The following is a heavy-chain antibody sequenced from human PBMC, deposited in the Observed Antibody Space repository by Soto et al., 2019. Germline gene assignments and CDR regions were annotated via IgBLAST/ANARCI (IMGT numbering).Heavy chain of an antibody. J-gene: IGHJ4*02. CDR3: ARHRQRLTTSRDVSFDY. CDR1: GGSITSSNCY. D-gene: IGHD6-25*01. CDR2: LCYTENT. Sequence: QLQLQESGPGLVKPSETLSLTCTVSGGSITSSNCYWGWIRQPPGKGLEWIGSLCYTENTYYNPSLKSRVTISIDTSKSQFYLKLSSVTAADTAVYYCARHRQRLTTSRDVSFDYWGQGTLVTVSS. V-gene: IGHV4-39*01.